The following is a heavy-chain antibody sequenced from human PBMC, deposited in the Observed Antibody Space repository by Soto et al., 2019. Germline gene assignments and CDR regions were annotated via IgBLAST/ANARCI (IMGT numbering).Heavy chain of an antibody. D-gene: IGHD3-10*02. CDR3: ATGKYVLDY. V-gene: IGHV3-21*01. CDR2: IDPSSKYI. Sequence: EVQPVESGGGLVTPGGSLRLSCAASGFTFTNSSMHWVRQAPGKGLEWVSSIDPSSKYIYYAYALRGRFTISRDNAKSSLYLEMNSLRGEDKAVYFCATGKYVLDYWGQGTLVNVSS. J-gene: IGHJ4*02. CDR1: GFTFTNSS.